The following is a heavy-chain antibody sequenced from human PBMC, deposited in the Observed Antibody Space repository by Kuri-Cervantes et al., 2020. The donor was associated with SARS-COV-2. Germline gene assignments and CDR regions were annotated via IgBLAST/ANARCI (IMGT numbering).Heavy chain of an antibody. CDR1: GFTFSSYW. D-gene: IGHD1-26*01. V-gene: IGHV3-21*01. CDR3: AREGELRAFDI. J-gene: IGHJ3*02. Sequence: LTCAASGFTFSSYWISWVRQAPGKGLEWVSSISSSSSYIYYADSVKGRFTISRDNAKNSLYLQMNSLRAEDTAVCYCAREGELRAFDIWGQGTMVTVSS. CDR2: ISSSSSYI.